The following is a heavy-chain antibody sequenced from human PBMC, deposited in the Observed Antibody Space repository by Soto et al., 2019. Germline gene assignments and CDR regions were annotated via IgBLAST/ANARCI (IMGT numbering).Heavy chain of an antibody. Sequence: EVQLVESGGGLVKPGGSLRLSCAASGFTFSSYSMNLVRQAPGKGLEWVSSISSSSFSINYADSVKGRFSISRDNDQNSLHLQMNNVKAEDTAVYYCARNESSNIYGMDVWGQGTTVTVSS. J-gene: IGHJ6*02. CDR1: GFTFSSYS. CDR3: ARNESSNIYGMDV. V-gene: IGHV3-21*01. CDR2: ISSSSFSI. D-gene: IGHD6-6*01.